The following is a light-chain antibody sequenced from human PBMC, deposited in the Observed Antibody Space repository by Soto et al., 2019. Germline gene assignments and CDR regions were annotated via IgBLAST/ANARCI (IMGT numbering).Light chain of an antibody. J-gene: IGKJ1*01. V-gene: IGKV2-28*01. CDR2: LGS. CDR1: QSLLHSNGYTY. CDR3: MQALQTPWT. Sequence: DIVMTQSPLSLPVTPGEPASISCRSSQSLLHSNGYTYLDWYLQKPGQSPQVLIYLGSNRASGVPDRFSGSGSGTDFTLKINRVEAEDVGVYYCMQALQTPWTFGQGTRVEIK.